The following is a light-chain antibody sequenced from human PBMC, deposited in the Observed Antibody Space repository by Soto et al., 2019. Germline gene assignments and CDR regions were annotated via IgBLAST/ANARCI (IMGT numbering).Light chain of an antibody. V-gene: IGKV3-20*01. Sequence: EIVLTQYPGTLSLSPGERATLSCRASQSVTNNYLAWYQQKHGQAPRLLIYGASSRAAVIPDRFRGSGSGTEFTLTIIRLEPEDFAVYYCQQDGSSPYTFGQGTKREIK. J-gene: IGKJ2*01. CDR2: GAS. CDR1: QSVTNNY. CDR3: QQDGSSPYT.